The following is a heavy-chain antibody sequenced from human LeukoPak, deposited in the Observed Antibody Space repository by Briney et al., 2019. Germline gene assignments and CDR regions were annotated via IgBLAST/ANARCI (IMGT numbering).Heavy chain of an antibody. CDR3: AKDWEWLRPYYYYMDV. CDR2: ISYDGSNK. V-gene: IGHV3-30*18. CDR1: GFTFSSYG. J-gene: IGHJ6*03. D-gene: IGHD5-12*01. Sequence: GGSLRLSCAASGFTFSSYGMHWVRRAPGKGLEWVAVISYDGSNKYYADSVKGRFTISRDNSKNTPYLQMNSLRAEDTAVYYCAKDWEWLRPYYYYMDVWGKGTTVTVSS.